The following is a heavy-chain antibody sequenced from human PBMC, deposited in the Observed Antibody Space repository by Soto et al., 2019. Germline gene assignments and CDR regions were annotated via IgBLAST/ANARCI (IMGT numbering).Heavy chain of an antibody. Sequence: QVQLVQSGGEIKKPGASVNVSCKASGYTFTRYGNSWVRQAPGQGFEWMGWISGKNDKRNHAQKFRGRITMTTDTSTNTAYLEVRSLGSDDTVIYYCAREGNGYEDYWGQGTLVTVSS. CDR2: ISGKNDKR. D-gene: IGHD5-18*01. CDR3: AREGNGYEDY. J-gene: IGHJ4*02. V-gene: IGHV1-18*04. CDR1: GYTFTRYG.